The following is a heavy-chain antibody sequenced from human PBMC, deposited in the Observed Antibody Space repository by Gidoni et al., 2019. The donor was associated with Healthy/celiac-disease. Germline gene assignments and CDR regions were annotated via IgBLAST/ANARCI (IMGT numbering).Heavy chain of an antibody. J-gene: IGHJ3*02. CDR3: ARGHSGWYHWGAFDI. CDR2: WYN. Sequence: WYNDYAVSVKSRITINPDTSKNQFSLQLNSVTPEDTAVYYCARGHSGWYHWGAFDIWGQGTMVTVSS. D-gene: IGHD6-19*01. V-gene: IGHV6-1*01.